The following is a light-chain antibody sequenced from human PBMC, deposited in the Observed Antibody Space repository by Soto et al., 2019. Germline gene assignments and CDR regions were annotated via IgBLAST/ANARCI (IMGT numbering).Light chain of an antibody. CDR3: QQYGSSPLT. CDR1: QSVSSSS. J-gene: IGKJ4*01. V-gene: IGKV3D-20*01. Sequence: EIVLTQSPATLSLSPGERATLSCGASQSVSSSSLAWYQQKPGLAPRLLIYDASSRATGIPDRFSGSGSGTDFTLTISRLEPEDSAVYYCQQYGSSPLTFGGGTKVDIK. CDR2: DAS.